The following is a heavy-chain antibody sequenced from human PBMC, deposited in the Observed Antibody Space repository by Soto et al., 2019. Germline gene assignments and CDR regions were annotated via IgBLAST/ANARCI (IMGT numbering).Heavy chain of an antibody. CDR2: INAGNGNT. Sequence: ASVKVSCKASGYTFTSYAIHWVRQAPGQRLEWMGWINAGNGNTKYSQKFQGRVTITRDTSASAAYMELSSLRPEDTAVYYCASGSGTYSTDYWGQGTLVTVSS. J-gene: IGHJ4*02. CDR1: GYTFTSYA. D-gene: IGHD1-26*01. CDR3: ASGSGTYSTDY. V-gene: IGHV1-3*01.